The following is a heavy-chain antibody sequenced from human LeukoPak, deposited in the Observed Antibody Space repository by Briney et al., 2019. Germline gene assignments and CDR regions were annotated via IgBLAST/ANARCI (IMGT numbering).Heavy chain of an antibody. J-gene: IGHJ6*02. Sequence: GGSLRLSCTASGFTFGDYAMSWVRQAPGKGLEWVGFIRSKAYGGTTEYAASVKGRFTISRDDSKSIAYLQMNSLKTEDTAVYYCTRSRGDYDTWRYYYGMDVWGQGTTVTVSS. D-gene: IGHD4-17*01. CDR1: GFTFGDYA. CDR2: IRSKAYGGTT. CDR3: TRSRGDYDTWRYYYGMDV. V-gene: IGHV3-49*04.